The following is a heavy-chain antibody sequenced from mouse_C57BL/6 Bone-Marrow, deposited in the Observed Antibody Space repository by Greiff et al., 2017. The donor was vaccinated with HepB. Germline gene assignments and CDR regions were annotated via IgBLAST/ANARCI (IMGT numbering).Heavy chain of an antibody. V-gene: IGHV1-42*01. CDR1: GYSFTGYY. Sequence: VQLQQSGPELVKPGASVKISCKASGYSFTGYYMNWVKQSPEKSLEWIGEINPSTGGTTYNQKFKAKATLTVDKSSSTAYMQLKSLTSEESAVYYCARRFAYWGQGTLVTVSA. CDR2: INPSTGGT. J-gene: IGHJ3*01. CDR3: ARRFAY.